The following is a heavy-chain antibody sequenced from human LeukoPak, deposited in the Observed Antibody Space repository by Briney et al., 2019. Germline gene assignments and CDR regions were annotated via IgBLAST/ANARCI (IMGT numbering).Heavy chain of an antibody. Sequence: PGASLRLSCAASGFIFSNYAMYWVRQAPGKGLEWVSAISGRSDNTYYADSVKGRFTLSRDSSKNTLYLQMNSLRADDTAVYYCAKFIARYTHNYDILTGYPYGMDVWGQGTTVTVSS. V-gene: IGHV3-23*01. CDR3: AKFIARYTHNYDILTGYPYGMDV. D-gene: IGHD3-9*01. CDR2: ISGRSDNT. CDR1: GFIFSNYA. J-gene: IGHJ6*02.